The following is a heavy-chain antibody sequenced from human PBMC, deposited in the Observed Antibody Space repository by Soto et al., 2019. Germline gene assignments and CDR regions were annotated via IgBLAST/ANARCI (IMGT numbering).Heavy chain of an antibody. J-gene: IGHJ5*02. D-gene: IGHD3-9*01. CDR2: IYYSGTT. V-gene: IGHV4-59*01. Sequence: PSETLSLTCTVSGGSISPYYWSWIRQPPGKGLEWIGYIYYSGTTNYNPSLKSRVTISVDTSENQFSLKLSSVTAADTAVYYCAREKYYDILTGWKNWFDPWGQGTLVTVSS. CDR3: AREKYYDILTGWKNWFDP. CDR1: GGSISPYY.